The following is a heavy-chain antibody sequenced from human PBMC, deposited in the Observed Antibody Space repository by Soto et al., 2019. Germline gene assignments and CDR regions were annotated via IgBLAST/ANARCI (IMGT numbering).Heavy chain of an antibody. CDR3: ARVTSMFRRVIDNWFDP. CDR2: IIPMYGPA. Sequence: QVPLVQSGAEVKKPGSSVTVSCKASGGTFSSYAIHWVRQAPGQGLEWMGGIIPMYGPAKYAQRFQGRVTITADESTTTVYMELTSLTAQDTAVYYCARVTSMFRRVIDNWFDPWGHGTLVTVSS. J-gene: IGHJ5*02. CDR1: GGTFSSYA. D-gene: IGHD3-10*01. V-gene: IGHV1-69*01.